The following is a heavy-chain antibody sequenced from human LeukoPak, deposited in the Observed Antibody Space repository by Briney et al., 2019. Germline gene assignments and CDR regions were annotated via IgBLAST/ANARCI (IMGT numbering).Heavy chain of an antibody. D-gene: IGHD5-18*01. V-gene: IGHV4-34*01. CDR3: ARGGYSYGRRFDY. Sequence: ASETLSLTCAVYGGSFSGYYWSWIRQPPGKGLEWIGEINHSGSTNYNPSLKSRVTISVDTSKNQFSLKLSSVTAPDTAVYYCARGGYSYGRRFDYWGQGTLVTVSS. CDR2: INHSGST. J-gene: IGHJ4*02. CDR1: GGSFSGYY.